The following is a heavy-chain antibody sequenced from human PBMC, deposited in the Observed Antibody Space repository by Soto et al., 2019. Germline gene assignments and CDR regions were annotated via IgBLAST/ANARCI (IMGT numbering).Heavy chain of an antibody. J-gene: IGHJ6*02. V-gene: IGHV3-21*01. Sequence: GGSLRLSCAASGFTFSSYSMNWVRQAPGKGLEWVSSISSSSSYIYYADSVKGRFTISRDNAKNSLYLQMNSLRAEDTAVYYCARDNTVLMGYYYYAMDVWGQGTTLTVFS. D-gene: IGHD2-8*01. CDR2: ISSSSSYI. CDR1: GFTFSSYS. CDR3: ARDNTVLMGYYYYAMDV.